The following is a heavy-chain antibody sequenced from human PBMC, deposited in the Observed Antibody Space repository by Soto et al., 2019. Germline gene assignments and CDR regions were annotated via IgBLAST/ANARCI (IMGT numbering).Heavy chain of an antibody. CDR2: ISSSSSYI. D-gene: IGHD2-15*01. CDR1: VFTFSSYS. Sequence: EVQLVESGGGLVKPGGSLRLSCAASVFTFSSYSMNWVRQAPGKGLEWVSSISSSSSYIYYADSVKGRFTISRDNAKNSLYLQMNSLRAEDTAVYYCARYNRLGHCSGGSCRGSYYYYDMDVWGQGTTVTVSS. CDR3: ARYNRLGHCSGGSCRGSYYYYDMDV. V-gene: IGHV3-21*01. J-gene: IGHJ6*02.